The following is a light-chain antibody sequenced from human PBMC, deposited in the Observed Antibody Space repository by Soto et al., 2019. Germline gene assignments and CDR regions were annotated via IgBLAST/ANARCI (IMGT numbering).Light chain of an antibody. CDR3: QQSYSTPPLT. Sequence: DIQMTQSPSTLTASVGDRVTITCRASQSISSWLAWYQQKPGKAPKLLIHAASSLQSGVPSRFSGSGSGTDFTLTISSLQPEDFATYYCQQSYSTPPLTFGGGTKVDIK. J-gene: IGKJ4*01. V-gene: IGKV1-39*01. CDR1: QSISSW. CDR2: AAS.